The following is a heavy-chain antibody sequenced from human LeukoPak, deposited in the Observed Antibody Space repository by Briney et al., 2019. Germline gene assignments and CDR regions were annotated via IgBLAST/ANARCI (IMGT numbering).Heavy chain of an antibody. CDR1: GFTFSNYN. V-gene: IGHV3-21*04. CDR3: ARIDAFDI. J-gene: IGHJ3*02. CDR2: ISSRGSYT. Sequence: NPGGSLRLSCAASGFTFSNYNTNWVRQAPGKGLEWVSYISSRGSYTYYADSVKGRFTISRDNAKNSLYLQMNSLRAEDTAVYYCARIDAFDIWGQGTMVTVSS.